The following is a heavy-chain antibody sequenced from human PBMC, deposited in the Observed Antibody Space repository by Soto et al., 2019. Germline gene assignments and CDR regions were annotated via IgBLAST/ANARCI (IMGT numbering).Heavy chain of an antibody. D-gene: IGHD1-1*01. CDR1: GYSISSGHY. J-gene: IGHJ4*02. V-gene: IGHV4-38-2*01. CDR3: ARVNTHDWNDGAYDY. CDR2: MYHRGGT. Sequence: SETLSLTCAVSGYSISSGHYWAWIRQPPGKGLEWIGSMYHRGGTYYSPSLKSRITMSVDTSKNQFPLNLSFVTAADTAVYYCARVNTHDWNDGAYDYWGQGILVTVSS.